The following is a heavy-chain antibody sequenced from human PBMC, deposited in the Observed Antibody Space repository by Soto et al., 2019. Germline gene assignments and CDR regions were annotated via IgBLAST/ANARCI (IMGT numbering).Heavy chain of an antibody. V-gene: IGHV1-2*02. Sequence: ASVKVSCKASGYTFTGYYMHWVRQAPGQGLEWMGWINPNSGGTNYAQKFQGRVTMTRDTSISTAYMELGRLRSDDTAVYYCARGTDPEYYDFWSGYYHVPTLDYWGQVTLFPASS. J-gene: IGHJ4*02. CDR1: GYTFTGYY. CDR3: ARGTDPEYYDFWSGYYHVPTLDY. CDR2: INPNSGGT. D-gene: IGHD3-3*01.